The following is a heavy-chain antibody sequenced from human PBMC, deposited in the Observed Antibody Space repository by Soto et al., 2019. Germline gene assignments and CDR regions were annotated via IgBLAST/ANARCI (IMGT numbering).Heavy chain of an antibody. CDR2: IYYSGST. CDR1: GGSISSGGYY. Sequence: PSETLSLTCTVSGGSISSGGYYWSWIRQHPGKGLEWIGYIYYSGSTYYNPSLKSRVTISVDTSKNQFSLKLSSVTAADTAVYYCARVSLAYYYGMDVWGQGTTVTVSS. CDR3: ARVSLAYYYGMDV. J-gene: IGHJ6*02. V-gene: IGHV4-31*03.